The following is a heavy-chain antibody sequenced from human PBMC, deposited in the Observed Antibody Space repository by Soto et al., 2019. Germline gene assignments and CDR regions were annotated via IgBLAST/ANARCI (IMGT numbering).Heavy chain of an antibody. CDR2: FVVGSGNT. J-gene: IGHJ4*02. CDR1: GFTFTSSA. D-gene: IGHD6-19*01. V-gene: IGHV1-58*01. CDR3: AADQPLAVAGHFYY. Sequence: QMQLVQSGPEVKKPGTSVKVSCKASGFTFTSSAVQWVRQARGQRLEWIGWFVVGSGNTNYAQKFQERVTIARDMSASAAYRELSSPSSEDTAVYYCAADQPLAVAGHFYYWGQGTLEAVST.